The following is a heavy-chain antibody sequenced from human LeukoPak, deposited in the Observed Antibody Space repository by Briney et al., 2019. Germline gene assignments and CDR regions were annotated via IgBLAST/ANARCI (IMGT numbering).Heavy chain of an antibody. CDR3: ARGRAQWELGVVLEPDIDY. Sequence: ASVKVSCKASGYTFTSYYMYWVRQAPGQGLEWMGIINPSGGSTSYAQKFQGRVTMTRDTSTSTVYMELSSLRSEDTAVYYCARGRAQWELGVVLEPDIDYWGQGTLVTVSS. V-gene: IGHV1-46*01. D-gene: IGHD1-26*01. J-gene: IGHJ4*02. CDR1: GYTFTSYY. CDR2: INPSGGST.